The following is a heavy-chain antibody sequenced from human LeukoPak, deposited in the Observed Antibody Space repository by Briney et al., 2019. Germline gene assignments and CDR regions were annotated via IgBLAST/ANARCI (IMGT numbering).Heavy chain of an antibody. J-gene: IGHJ4*02. CDR1: GYTLTELS. Sequence: ASVKVSCKVSGYTLTELSMHWVRQAPGKGLEWMGGFDPEDGETIYAQKFQGRVTITRNTSISTAYMELSSLRSEDTAVYYCARGEQLLAVDYWGQGTLVTVSS. CDR3: ARGEQLLAVDY. V-gene: IGHV1-24*01. D-gene: IGHD6-6*01. CDR2: FDPEDGET.